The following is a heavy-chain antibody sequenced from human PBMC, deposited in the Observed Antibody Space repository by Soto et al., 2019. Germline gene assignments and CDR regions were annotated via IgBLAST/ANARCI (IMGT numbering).Heavy chain of an antibody. Sequence: GGSLRLSCAASGFIFSRDWMSWVRQAPGKGPEWVANIKQDGSEKYYVDSVKGRFTISRDNAKNSLYLQMNSLRAEDTAVYYCARGSSGWYDAFDIWGQGTMVTVSS. CDR1: GFIFSRDW. J-gene: IGHJ3*02. D-gene: IGHD6-19*01. V-gene: IGHV3-7*04. CDR2: IKQDGSEK. CDR3: ARGSSGWYDAFDI.